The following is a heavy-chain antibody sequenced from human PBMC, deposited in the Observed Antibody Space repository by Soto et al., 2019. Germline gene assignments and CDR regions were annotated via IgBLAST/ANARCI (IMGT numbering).Heavy chain of an antibody. J-gene: IGHJ5*02. D-gene: IGHD3-9*01. CDR3: ARMRAYILTERNWFDP. Sequence: SETLSLTCAVYGGSFSGYYWSWIRQPPGKGLEWIGEINHSGSTNYNPSLKSRVTISVDTSKNQFSLKLSSVTAADTAVYYCARMRAYILTERNWFDPWGQGTLVTVSS. CDR2: INHSGST. CDR1: GGSFSGYY. V-gene: IGHV4-34*01.